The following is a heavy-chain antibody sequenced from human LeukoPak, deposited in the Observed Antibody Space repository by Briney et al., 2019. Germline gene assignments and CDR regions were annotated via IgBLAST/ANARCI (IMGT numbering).Heavy chain of an antibody. Sequence: GGSLRLSCAASGFTFSSYAINWVRQAPGKGLEWVSVIGGRGGTTYYADSVKGRVTISRDNSKHTLYLPTDSLRVEDTAGDYWARESGGCVSLIGYGGQGTPVTVSS. CDR1: GFTFSSYA. CDR2: IGGRGGTT. D-gene: IGHD3-16*01. CDR3: ARESGGCVSLIGY. V-gene: IGHV3-23*01. J-gene: IGHJ4*02.